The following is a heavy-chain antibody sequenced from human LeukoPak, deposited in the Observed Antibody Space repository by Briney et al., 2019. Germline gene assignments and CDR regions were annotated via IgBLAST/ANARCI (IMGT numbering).Heavy chain of an antibody. D-gene: IGHD6-13*01. V-gene: IGHV4-39*01. Sequence: SETLSLTCTVSGXSISSSSYYWGWIRQPPGKGLEWIGSIYYSGSTYYNPSLKSRVTISVDTSQNQFSLKLSSVTAADTAVYYCARPKGIAAAGTYFDYWGQGTLVTVSS. CDR2: IYYSGST. CDR3: ARPKGIAAAGTYFDY. CDR1: GXSISSSSYY. J-gene: IGHJ4*02.